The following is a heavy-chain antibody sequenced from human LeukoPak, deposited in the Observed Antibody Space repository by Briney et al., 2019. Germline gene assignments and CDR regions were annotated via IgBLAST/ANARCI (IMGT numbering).Heavy chain of an antibody. CDR2: ISGSGGST. J-gene: IGHJ4*02. CDR1: GFTFSSYA. Sequence: GGSLRLSCAASGFTFSSYAMSWVRQAPGKGLEWVSAISGSGGSTYYADSVKGRFTISRDNSKNTLYLQMNSLRAEDTAVYYXXXXXXXDFWSGYFYYWGQGTLVTVSS. D-gene: IGHD3-3*01. V-gene: IGHV3-23*01. CDR3: XXXXXXDFWSGYFYY.